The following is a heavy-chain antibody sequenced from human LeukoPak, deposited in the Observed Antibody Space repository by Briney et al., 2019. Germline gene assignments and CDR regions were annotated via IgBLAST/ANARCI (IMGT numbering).Heavy chain of an antibody. V-gene: IGHV1-46*01. CDR2: INPTGGST. Sequence: ASVKVSCKASGYTFTSYYMHWVRQAPGQGLEWMGLINPTGGSTGYAQKFQGRVTMTRDMSTSTDYMELSSLRSEDTAVYYCARGDIVLMVYDSHFDYWGQGTLVTVSS. CDR1: GYTFTSYY. D-gene: IGHD2-8*01. J-gene: IGHJ4*02. CDR3: ARGDIVLMVYDSHFDY.